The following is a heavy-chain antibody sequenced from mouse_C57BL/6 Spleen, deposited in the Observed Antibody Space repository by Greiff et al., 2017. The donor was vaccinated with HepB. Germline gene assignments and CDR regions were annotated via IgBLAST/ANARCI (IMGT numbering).Heavy chain of an antibody. CDR1: GYAFSSSW. D-gene: IGHD2-4*01. CDR3: ARKSYYDYDGGAMDY. CDR2: IYPGDGDT. J-gene: IGHJ4*01. V-gene: IGHV1-82*01. Sequence: QVQLQQSGPELVKPGASVKISCKASGYAFSSSWMNWVKQRPGKGLEWIGRIYPGDGDTNYNGKFKGKATLTADKSSSTAYMQLSSLTSEDSAVYFCARKSYYDYDGGAMDYWGQGTSVTVSS.